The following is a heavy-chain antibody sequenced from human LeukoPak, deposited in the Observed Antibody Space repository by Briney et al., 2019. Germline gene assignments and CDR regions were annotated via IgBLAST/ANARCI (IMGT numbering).Heavy chain of an antibody. V-gene: IGHV4-30-2*01. J-gene: IGHJ4*02. Sequence: SETLSLTCAVSGGSISSGGYPWSWIRQPPGKGLEWIGYTYHSGSTYYNPSLKSRVTISVDRSKNQFSLKLSSVTAADTAVYYCARGVAAAGIDYWGQGTLVTVSS. CDR3: ARGVAAAGIDY. CDR2: TYHSGST. D-gene: IGHD6-13*01. CDR1: GGSISSGGYP.